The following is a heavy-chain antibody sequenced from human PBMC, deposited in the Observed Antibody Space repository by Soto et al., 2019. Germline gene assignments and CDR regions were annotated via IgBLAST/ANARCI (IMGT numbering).Heavy chain of an antibody. D-gene: IGHD2-2*02. V-gene: IGHV3-23*01. J-gene: IGHJ5*02. CDR2: ISGDGAAT. CDR3: ARGSSCDTTRCYNPAFFGP. Sequence: VGSLRLSCAAAGFTFSNYARSWVRQTPVRGLEWVSAISGDGAATYFANFVRVRFIISRDNSRNTLYLQMNSLRAEDTAVYYCARGSSCDTTRCYNPAFFGPWGQGTFVTVSS. CDR1: GFTFSNYA.